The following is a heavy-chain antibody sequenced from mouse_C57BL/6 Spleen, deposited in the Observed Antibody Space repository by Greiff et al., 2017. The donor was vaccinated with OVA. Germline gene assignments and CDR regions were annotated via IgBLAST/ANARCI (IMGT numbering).Heavy chain of an antibody. D-gene: IGHD1-1*01. CDR2: IDPSDSYT. J-gene: IGHJ2*01. V-gene: IGHV1-69*01. Sequence: QVQLQQPGAELVMPGASVKLSCKASGYTFTSYWMHWVKQRPGQGLEWIGEIDPSDSYTNYNQKFKGKSTLTVDKSSSTAYMQLSSLTSEDSAVYYCARVYGSRYFDYWGQGTTVTVSS. CDR1: GYTFTSYW. CDR3: ARVYGSRYFDY.